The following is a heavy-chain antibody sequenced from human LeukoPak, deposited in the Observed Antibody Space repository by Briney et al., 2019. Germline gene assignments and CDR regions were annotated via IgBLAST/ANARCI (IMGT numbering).Heavy chain of an antibody. J-gene: IGHJ3*02. CDR3: AKDSTARNGIYDPFDI. D-gene: IGHD2-8*01. V-gene: IGHV3-23*01. Sequence: PGGSLRLSCAASGFTFSSYAMSWVRQAPGKGLEWVSAISGSGGSTYYADSVKGRFTISRDNSKNTLSLQMNSLRPEDTAIYYCAKDSTARNGIYDPFDIWGQGTMVTVSS. CDR2: ISGSGGST. CDR1: GFTFSSYA.